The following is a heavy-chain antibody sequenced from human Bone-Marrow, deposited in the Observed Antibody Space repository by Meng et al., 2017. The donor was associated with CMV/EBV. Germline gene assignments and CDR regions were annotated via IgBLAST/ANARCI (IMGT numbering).Heavy chain of an antibody. V-gene: IGHV1-2*02. D-gene: IGHD2-15*01. CDR2: INPNSGGT. Sequence: ASVKVSCKASGYTFSEYYMHWVRQAPGQGLEWMGWINPNSGGTTYGQKFQGRVAMTRDTSISTAYLELSRLRAADTAVYYCARGDGNCIAGSCHPLDYWGQGTLVTVSS. J-gene: IGHJ4*02. CDR3: ARGDGNCIAGSCHPLDY. CDR1: GYTFSEYY.